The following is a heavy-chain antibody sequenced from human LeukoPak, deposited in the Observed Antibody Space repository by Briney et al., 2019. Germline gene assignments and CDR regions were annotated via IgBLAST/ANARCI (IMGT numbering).Heavy chain of an antibody. CDR1: GGPISSGGYS. J-gene: IGHJ4*02. D-gene: IGHD2-15*01. CDR3: ARRSCSGGSCHLDY. V-gene: IGHV4-30-2*01. Sequence: SETLSLTCAVSGGPISSGGYSWSWIRQPPGKGLEWIGYIYHSGSTYYNPSLKSRVTISVDRSKNQFSLKLSSVTAADTAVYYCARRSCSGGSCHLDYWGQGTLVTVSS. CDR2: IYHSGST.